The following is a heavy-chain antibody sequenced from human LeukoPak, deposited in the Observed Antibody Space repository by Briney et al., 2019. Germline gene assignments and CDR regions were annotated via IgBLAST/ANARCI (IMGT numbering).Heavy chain of an antibody. CDR2: ISWNSGSI. CDR3: AKSLGYSGGYYFDY. V-gene: IGHV3-9*03. Sequence: AGGSLRLSCAASGFTFDDYAMHWVRQAPGKGLEWVSGISWNSGSIGYADSVKGRFAISRDNAKNSLYLQMNSLRAEDMALYYCAKSLGYSGGYYFDYWGQGTLVTVSS. D-gene: IGHD3-16*01. J-gene: IGHJ4*02. CDR1: GFTFDDYA.